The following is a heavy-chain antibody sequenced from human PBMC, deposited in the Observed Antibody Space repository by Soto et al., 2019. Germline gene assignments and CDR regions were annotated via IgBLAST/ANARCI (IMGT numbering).Heavy chain of an antibody. D-gene: IGHD3-10*01. CDR1: GGSISDYY. CDR2: IYSSGST. J-gene: IGHJ3*02. CDR3: ARVLNTARTNRGVLRGHDVFEI. V-gene: IGHV4-4*07. Sequence: TLSLTCTVSGGSISDYYWTWIRQPAGKGLEWIGRIYSSGSTNYNPSFKSRLTMSVDTSKNQFSLKLSSVTAADTAVYDCARVLNTARTNRGVLRGHDVFEIWGQG.